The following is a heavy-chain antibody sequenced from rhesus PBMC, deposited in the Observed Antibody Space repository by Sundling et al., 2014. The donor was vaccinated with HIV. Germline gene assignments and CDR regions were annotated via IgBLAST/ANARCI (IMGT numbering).Heavy chain of an antibody. D-gene: IGHD1-1-1*01. CDR3: ARDLNESWRYIVYGLES. Sequence: QVQLQEAGPGLVKPSETLSLTCVVSGGSISDTYRLSWIRQPPGKGLEWIGHIYGSSTTTNYNPSLKNRVTISRDTSKNQFSLQVTSVTAADTAVYYCARDLNESWRYIVYGLESWGQGVIVTVSS. J-gene: IGHJ6*01. V-gene: IGHV4S10*01. CDR2: IYGSSTTT. CDR1: GGSISDTYR.